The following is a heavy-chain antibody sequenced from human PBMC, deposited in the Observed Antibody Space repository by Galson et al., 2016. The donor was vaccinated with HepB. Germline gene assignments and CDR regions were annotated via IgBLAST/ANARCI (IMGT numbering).Heavy chain of an antibody. V-gene: IGHV1-18*01. Sequence: SVKVSCKASGYTFTSYAISWVRQAPAQALEYLGWIDTSNGNTNYPQKFQDRVTMTTDRSIGTAYMELSSLRSDDTAVYYCTRTKVRGLPAMDVWGQGTTVTVSS. J-gene: IGHJ6*02. CDR3: TRTKVRGLPAMDV. CDR1: GYTFTSYA. CDR2: IDTSNGNT. D-gene: IGHD3-10*01.